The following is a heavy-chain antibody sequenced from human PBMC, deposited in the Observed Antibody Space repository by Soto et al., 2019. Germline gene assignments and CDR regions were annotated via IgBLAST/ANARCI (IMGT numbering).Heavy chain of an antibody. V-gene: IGHV3-48*02. CDR3: AKDSLCIERASYGMDV. Sequence: PGGSLRLSCASSGFTLSSCSMNWVRQAQGKGLEWVSFISGSGDTKYYADSVKGRFTISKDNAKNSLYLQMTSLRDEDTAVYYCAKDSLCIERASYGMDVWGQGTTLTVSS. CDR1: GFTLSSCS. D-gene: IGHD1-26*01. J-gene: IGHJ6*02. CDR2: ISGSGDTK.